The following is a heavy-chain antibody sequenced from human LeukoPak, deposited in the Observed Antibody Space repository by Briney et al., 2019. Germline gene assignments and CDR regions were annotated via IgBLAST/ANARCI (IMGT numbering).Heavy chain of an antibody. V-gene: IGHV1-18*01. CDR3: ARALFSPYYDFWSGYSGPYYFDY. J-gene: IGHJ4*02. CDR1: GYTFTSYG. CDR2: ISAYNGNT. D-gene: IGHD3-3*01. Sequence: AASVKVSCKASGYTFTSYGISWVRHAPGQGLEWMGWISAYNGNTNYAQKLQGRVTMTTDTSTSTAYMELRSLRSDDTAVYYCARALFSPYYDFWSGYSGPYYFDYWGQGTLVTVSS.